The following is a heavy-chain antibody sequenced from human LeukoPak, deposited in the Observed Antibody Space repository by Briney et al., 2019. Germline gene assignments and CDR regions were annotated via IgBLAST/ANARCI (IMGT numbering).Heavy chain of an antibody. V-gene: IGHV4-4*07. J-gene: IGHJ6*03. CDR1: GGSISSYY. CDR3: ARVGSSSSKHYYYMDV. D-gene: IGHD6-6*01. CDR2: IYTSGST. Sequence: SETLSLTCTVSGGSISSYYWSWIRQPAGKGLEWIGRIYTSGSTNYNSSLKSRVTMSVDTSKNQFSLKLSSVTAADTAVYYCARVGSSSSKHYYYMDVWGKGTTVTVSS.